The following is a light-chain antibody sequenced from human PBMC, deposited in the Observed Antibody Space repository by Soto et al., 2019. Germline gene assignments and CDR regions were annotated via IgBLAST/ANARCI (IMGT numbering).Light chain of an antibody. CDR1: SGHSSYA. CDR2: LNSDGSH. V-gene: IGLV4-69*01. Sequence: QPVLTQSPSASASLGASVKLTCTLSSGHSSYAIAWHQQQPEKGPRYLMKLNSDGSHSKGGGIPDRFSGSSSGAERYLTISSLQSEDEADYYCQTWGTGIRVFGGRTKLTVL. CDR3: QTWGTGIRV. J-gene: IGLJ2*01.